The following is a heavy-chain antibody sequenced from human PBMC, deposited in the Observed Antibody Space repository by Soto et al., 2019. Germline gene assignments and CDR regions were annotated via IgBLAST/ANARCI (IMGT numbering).Heavy chain of an antibody. CDR2: ISSSISTM. D-gene: IGHD5-18*01. CDR3: AREVRDTAVADFDY. J-gene: IGHJ4*02. V-gene: IGHV3-48*02. Sequence: ESGGGLVPPGGSLRLSCAASGFTFSSYSMNWVRQAPGKGLEWLSYISSSISTMHYADSVKGRFTISRDNAKNSLYLQINSLRDEDTAVYYCAREVRDTAVADFDYWGQGTLVTVSS. CDR1: GFTFSSYS.